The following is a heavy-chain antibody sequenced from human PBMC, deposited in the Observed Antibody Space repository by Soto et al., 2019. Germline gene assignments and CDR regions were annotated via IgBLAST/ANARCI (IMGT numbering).Heavy chain of an antibody. D-gene: IGHD4-4*01. CDR2: IYSGGST. J-gene: IGHJ6*02. CDR1: GFTVSSNY. Sequence: PGGSLRLSCAASGFTVSSNYMSWVRQAPGKGPEWVSVIYSGGSTYYADSVKGRFTISRDNSKNTLYLQMNSLRAEDTAVYYCARAVSQSKKYYYYGMDVWGQGTTVTVSS. V-gene: IGHV3-53*01. CDR3: ARAVSQSKKYYYYGMDV.